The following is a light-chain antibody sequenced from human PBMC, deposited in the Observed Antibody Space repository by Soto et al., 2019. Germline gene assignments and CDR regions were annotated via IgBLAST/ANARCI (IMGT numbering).Light chain of an antibody. J-gene: IGKJ4*01. CDR2: GAY. Sequence: EIVMTQSPATLSASPGERATLSCRASQSVSNSLVWYQQKPGQAPRLLMYGAYTRATGIPGRFSGSGSGTEFTLTISSLQSEDSAVYYCQQHKSWPSLTFGGGTKVEIQ. CDR1: QSVSNS. CDR3: QQHKSWPSLT. V-gene: IGKV3-15*01.